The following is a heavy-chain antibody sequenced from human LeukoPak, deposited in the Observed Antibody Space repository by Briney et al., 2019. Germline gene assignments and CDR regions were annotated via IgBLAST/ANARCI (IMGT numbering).Heavy chain of an antibody. J-gene: IGHJ1*01. CDR1: GXPIXSXXW. V-gene: IGHV4-4*02. CDR3: XRPGXXGAXXX. D-gene: IGHD3-10*01. Sequence: LTXXXSGXPIXSXXWWRGVRPXXGKGXEGIGEIXXSGSTNYKASLKSRVTISGDSSKHKLSLKMSSVTAADTAMYYCXRPGXXGAXXXXG. CDR2: IXXSGST.